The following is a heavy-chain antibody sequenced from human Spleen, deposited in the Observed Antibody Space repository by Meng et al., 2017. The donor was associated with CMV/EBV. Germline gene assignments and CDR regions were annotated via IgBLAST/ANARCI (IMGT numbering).Heavy chain of an antibody. J-gene: IGHJ4*02. D-gene: IGHD3-16*01. CDR2: INSISSTR. V-gene: IGHV3-48*03. Sequence: GESLKISCATSGFTFSNYEMTWVRQAPGQGLEWISFINSISSTRYYADSVKGRFTISRDNAKNSLSLQMNSLRVEDTALYCCAKDLQYFYDAGDYAGAGFDSWGQGTLVTVSS. CDR3: AKDLQYFYDAGDYAGAGFDS. CDR1: GFTFSNYE.